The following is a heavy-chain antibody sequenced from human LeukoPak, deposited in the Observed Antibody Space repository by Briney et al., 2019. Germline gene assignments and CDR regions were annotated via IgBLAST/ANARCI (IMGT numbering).Heavy chain of an antibody. CDR2: IYYSGST. J-gene: IGHJ4*02. Sequence: PSETLSLTCTVSGGSISSGGYYWSWIRQHPGKGLEWIGYIYYSGSTYYNPSLKSRVTISVDTSKNQFSLKLSSVTAADTAVYYCARASVVGVPGGFDYWGQGTLVTVSS. CDR3: ARASVVGVPGGFDY. V-gene: IGHV4-31*03. CDR1: GGSISSGGYY. D-gene: IGHD2-15*01.